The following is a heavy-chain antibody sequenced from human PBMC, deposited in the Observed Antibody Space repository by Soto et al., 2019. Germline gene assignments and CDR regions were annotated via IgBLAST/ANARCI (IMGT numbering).Heavy chain of an antibody. Sequence: GGSLRLSCAASGFTFRSYAMNWVRQTQEKGLEWVSSISSTSTYTHYADSVKGRFTISRDNANNSRFLQMNSLRAEDTAIYYCARDLALAGNYWGQGALVTVSS. V-gene: IGHV3-21*01. J-gene: IGHJ4*02. CDR3: ARDLALAGNY. CDR1: GFTFRSYA. D-gene: IGHD6-19*01. CDR2: ISSTSTYT.